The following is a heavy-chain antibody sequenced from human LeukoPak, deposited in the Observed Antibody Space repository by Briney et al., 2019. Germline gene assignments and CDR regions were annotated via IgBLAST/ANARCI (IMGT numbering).Heavy chain of an antibody. CDR2: ISSSGNTI. Sequence: PGGSLRLSCAASGFTFSSYEMNWVRQAPGKGVEWVSYISSSGNTIYYADSVKGRFTISRDNAKNSLYLQMNSLRAEDTAVYYCARAKLYYYDSSGYYSGFDYWGQGTLVTVSS. CDR3: ARAKLYYYDSSGYYSGFDY. J-gene: IGHJ4*02. D-gene: IGHD3-22*01. V-gene: IGHV3-48*03. CDR1: GFTFSSYE.